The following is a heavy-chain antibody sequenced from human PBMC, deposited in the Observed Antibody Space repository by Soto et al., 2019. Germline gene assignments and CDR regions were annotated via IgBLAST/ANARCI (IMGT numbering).Heavy chain of an antibody. CDR1: GGSFSSYA. CDR2: IIPLFGTA. D-gene: IGHD2-2*01. CDR3: ARDPDCISTSCLVGWFDP. J-gene: IGHJ5*02. V-gene: IGHV1-69*13. Sequence: SVKVSCTDSGGSFSSYAINWVRQAPGQGLEWMGRIIPLFGTANYAQRFQGRVTITADESTSTAYMELSSLRSEDTAVYYCARDPDCISTSCLVGWFDPWGQGTLVTVSS.